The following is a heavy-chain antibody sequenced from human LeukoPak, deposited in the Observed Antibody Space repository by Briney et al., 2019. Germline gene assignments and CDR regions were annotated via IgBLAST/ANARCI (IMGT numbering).Heavy chain of an antibody. V-gene: IGHV4-39*07. Sequence: SETLSLTCTVSGGSISSSSYYWGWIRQPPGKGLEWIGSIYYSGSTNYNPSLKSRVTISVDTSKNQFSLKLSSVTAADTAVYYCARGLYDYVWGSYRYYFDYWGQGTLVTVSS. CDR1: GGSISSSSYY. CDR2: IYYSGST. J-gene: IGHJ4*02. D-gene: IGHD3-16*02. CDR3: ARGLYDYVWGSYRYYFDY.